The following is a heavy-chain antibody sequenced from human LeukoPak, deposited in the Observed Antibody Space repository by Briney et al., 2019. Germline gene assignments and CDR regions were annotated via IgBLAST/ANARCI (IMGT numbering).Heavy chain of an antibody. D-gene: IGHD3-10*01. Sequence: GGSLRLSCAASGFTFSSYAMSWVRQAPGKGLEWVSAISGSGGSTYYADSVKGRFTISRDNSKNTLYLQMNSLRAEDTAVYHCAKGTMVRGVIFPVDYWGQGTLVTVSS. J-gene: IGHJ4*02. CDR1: GFTFSSYA. V-gene: IGHV3-23*01. CDR2: ISGSGGST. CDR3: AKGTMVRGVIFPVDY.